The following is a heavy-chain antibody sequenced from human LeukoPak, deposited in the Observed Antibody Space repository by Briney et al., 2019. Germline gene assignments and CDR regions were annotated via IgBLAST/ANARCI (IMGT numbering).Heavy chain of an antibody. D-gene: IGHD3-22*01. J-gene: IGHJ4*02. CDR2: INSDGNRT. CDR1: GFTFSNYW. CDR3: AREGYYYEVDY. Sequence: PGGSLRLSCAASGFTFSNYWMHWVRQAPGKGLVWVSRINSDGNRTNYADFVKGRFTISRDNAKNSLYLQMNSLRAEDTAVYYCAREGYYYEVDYWGQGTLVTVSS. V-gene: IGHV3-74*01.